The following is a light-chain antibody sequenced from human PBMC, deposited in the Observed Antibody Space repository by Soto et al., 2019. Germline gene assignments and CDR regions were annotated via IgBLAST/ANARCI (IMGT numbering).Light chain of an antibody. Sequence: EIVLTQSPDTLSLSPGERATLSCSASQSVSSYLAWYQQKPGQAPRLLIYDASNRATGIPARFSGSGSGTDFTLTISSLEPEDFAVYYCQQRSNWRALTFGGGTKVDIK. J-gene: IGKJ4*01. V-gene: IGKV3-11*01. CDR3: QQRSNWRALT. CDR1: QSVSSY. CDR2: DAS.